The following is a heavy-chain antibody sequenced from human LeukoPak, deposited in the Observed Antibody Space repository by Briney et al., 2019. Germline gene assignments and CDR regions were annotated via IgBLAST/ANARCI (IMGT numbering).Heavy chain of an antibody. Sequence: GGSLRLSCKASGFTFSDYYMSWIRQAPGKGLEWVSYISSSGSTIYYADSVKGRFTISRDNAKNSLYLQMNSLRAEDTAVYYCARDDYYDSSGYLVWGQGTLVTVSS. CDR2: ISSSGSTI. J-gene: IGHJ4*02. V-gene: IGHV3-11*04. CDR1: GFTFSDYY. D-gene: IGHD3-22*01. CDR3: ARDDYYDSSGYLV.